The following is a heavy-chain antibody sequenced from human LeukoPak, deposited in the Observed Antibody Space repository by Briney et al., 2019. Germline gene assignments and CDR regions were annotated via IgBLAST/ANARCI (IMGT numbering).Heavy chain of an antibody. CDR1: GYSISGSYY. CDR2: IYHSGST. Sequence: SETLSLTCTVSGYSISGSYYWVWIRQPPGKGLEWIGSIYHSGSTYYNPSLESRVTISVDTSKNQFSLKLSSVTAADTAVYYCAKYSITMIAIDYWGQGILVTVSS. J-gene: IGHJ4*02. D-gene: IGHD3-22*01. V-gene: IGHV4-38-2*02. CDR3: AKYSITMIAIDY.